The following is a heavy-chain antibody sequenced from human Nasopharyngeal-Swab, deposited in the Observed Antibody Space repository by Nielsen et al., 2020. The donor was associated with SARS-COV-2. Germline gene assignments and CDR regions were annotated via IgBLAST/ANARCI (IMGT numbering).Heavy chain of an antibody. CDR1: GFTFSDCY. CDR3: AKSMAYFQLSGTYNLDF. CDR2: INSRGDSI. V-gene: IGHV3-11*04. Sequence: GEFLKISCAASGFTFSDCYMSWLRQAPGKGLEWVAYINSRGDSIYYADSVKGRFTVSRDSSKNTVYLQMNSLRPDDTAVYFCAKSMAYFQLSGTYNLDFWGQGTLVTVSS. J-gene: IGHJ4*02. D-gene: IGHD2-21*01.